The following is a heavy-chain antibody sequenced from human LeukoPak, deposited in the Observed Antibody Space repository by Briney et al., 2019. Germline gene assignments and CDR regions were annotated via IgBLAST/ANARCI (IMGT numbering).Heavy chain of an antibody. CDR2: ISVYNDHT. V-gene: IGHV1-18*01. Sequence: ASVRVSCKASGYTFTSYGISWVRQAPGQGLEWMGWISVYNDHTNYVQKLQGRVTMITDTSTSTAYMELRSLRSDDTAVYYCARDRANGMDVWGQGTTVTVSS. J-gene: IGHJ6*02. CDR1: GYTFTSYG. CDR3: ARDRANGMDV.